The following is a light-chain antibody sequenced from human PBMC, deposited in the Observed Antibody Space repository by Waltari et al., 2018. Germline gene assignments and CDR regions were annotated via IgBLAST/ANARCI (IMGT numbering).Light chain of an antibody. CDR2: SAP. CDR3: QRYLRLPVT. Sequence: EIVLTQSPGTLSLSPGESATLSYKTSQTVPRALAWYQQKPGQAPRLLIYSAPNTATGIPDRFSGSGSGTDFSLTISSLEPEDFAVYDGQRYLRLPVTFGQGTKVEVK. CDR1: QTVPRA. V-gene: IGKV3-20*01. J-gene: IGKJ1*01.